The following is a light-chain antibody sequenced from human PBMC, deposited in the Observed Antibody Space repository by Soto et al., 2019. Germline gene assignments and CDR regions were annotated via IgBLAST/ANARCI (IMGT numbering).Light chain of an antibody. Sequence: VLTQPPSVSGAPGQRVTISCPGSSSNLGAGYDVQWYQQFPGTAPKLLIYANSARPSGVPDRFSGSKSGTSASLAITGLQAEDAADYYCQSYDSSLIVSKVFGTGTKVTVL. CDR3: QSYDSSLIVSKV. V-gene: IGLV1-40*01. J-gene: IGLJ1*01. CDR2: ANS. CDR1: SSNLGAGYD.